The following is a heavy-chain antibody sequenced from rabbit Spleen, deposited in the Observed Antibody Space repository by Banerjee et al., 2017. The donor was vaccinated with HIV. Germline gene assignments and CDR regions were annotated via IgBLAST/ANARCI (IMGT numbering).Heavy chain of an antibody. D-gene: IGHD3-1*01. CDR2: INTYTGKP. CDR3: ARDLASVVGWNFGL. J-gene: IGHJ4*01. Sequence: QERLVESGGGLVKPEGSLKLSCTASGFSFSDRDVMCWVRQAPGKGLQWIACINTYTGKPVYATWAKGRFTISRTSSTTVTLQMTSLTAADTATYFCARDLASVVGWNFGLWGPGTLVTVS. V-gene: IGHV1S45*01. CDR1: GFSFSDRDV.